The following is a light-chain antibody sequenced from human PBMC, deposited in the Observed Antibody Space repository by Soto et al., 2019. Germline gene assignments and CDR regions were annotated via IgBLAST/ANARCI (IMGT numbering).Light chain of an antibody. CDR1: QSIGRG. CDR3: QQYDFYWT. V-gene: IGKV1-5*03. Sequence: DIQMTQSPSTLSASVGDRVTITCRASQSIGRGLAWYQQKPGQAPKLLIYKASTLESGVPLRFSGSGSGTEFTLTITSLQPDDFATYYCQQYDFYWTFGQGTKVEIQ. CDR2: KAS. J-gene: IGKJ1*01.